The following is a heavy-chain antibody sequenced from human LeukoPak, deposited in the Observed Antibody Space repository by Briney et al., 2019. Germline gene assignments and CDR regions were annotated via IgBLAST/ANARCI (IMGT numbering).Heavy chain of an antibody. CDR3: ARVRMVRGVPPYYYYYYYMDV. J-gene: IGHJ6*03. Sequence: GESLKISCKGSGYSFPSYWISWVRQMPGKGLEWMGIIYPGDSDTRYSPSFQGQVTISADKSISTAYLQWSSLKASDTAMYYCARVRMVRGVPPYYYYYYYMDVWGKGTTVTVSS. CDR2: IYPGDSDT. CDR1: GYSFPSYW. V-gene: IGHV5-51*01. D-gene: IGHD3-10*01.